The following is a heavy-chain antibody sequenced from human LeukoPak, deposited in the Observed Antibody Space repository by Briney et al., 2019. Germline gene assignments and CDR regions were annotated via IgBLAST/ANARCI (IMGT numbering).Heavy chain of an antibody. CDR2: IYYSGST. J-gene: IGHJ4*02. Sequence: SETLSLTCTVSGGSISSSSYYWGWIRQPPGKGLEWIGSIYYSGSTYYNPSLKSRVTISVDTSKNQFSLKLSSVTAADTAVYYCARTGGYGDYVTFDYWGQGTLVTVSS. V-gene: IGHV4-39*01. D-gene: IGHD4-17*01. CDR3: ARTGGYGDYVTFDY. CDR1: GGSISSSSYY.